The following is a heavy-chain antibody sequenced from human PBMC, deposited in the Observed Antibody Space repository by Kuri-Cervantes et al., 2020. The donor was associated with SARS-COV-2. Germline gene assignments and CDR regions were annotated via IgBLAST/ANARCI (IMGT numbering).Heavy chain of an antibody. J-gene: IGHJ6*02. V-gene: IGHV4-31*03. CDR3: ARAGVGDFWSGYYGMDV. Sequence: SETLSPPFPVPGGPISSGGYYWSWIRQHPGKGLEWIGDIYYSGSTYYNPSLKSRVTISVDTSKNQFSLKLSSVTTADTAVYYCARAGVGDFWSGYYGMDVWGQGTTVTVSS. CDR2: IYYSGST. D-gene: IGHD3-3*01. CDR1: GGPISSGGYY.